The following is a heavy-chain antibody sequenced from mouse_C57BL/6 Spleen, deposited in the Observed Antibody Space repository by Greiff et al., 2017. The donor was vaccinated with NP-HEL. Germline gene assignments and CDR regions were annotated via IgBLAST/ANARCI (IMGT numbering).Heavy chain of an antibody. D-gene: IGHD1-1*01. CDR1: GFTFSDYG. CDR2: ISSGSSTI. J-gene: IGHJ2*01. Sequence: EVQLVESGGGLVKPGGSLKLSCAASGFTFSDYGMHWVRQAPEKGLEWVAYISSGSSTIYYADTVKGRFTISRDNAKNTLFLQMTSLRSEDTAMYYCARGGHYYGSSYGDYWGQGTTLTVSS. CDR3: ARGGHYYGSSYGDY. V-gene: IGHV5-17*01.